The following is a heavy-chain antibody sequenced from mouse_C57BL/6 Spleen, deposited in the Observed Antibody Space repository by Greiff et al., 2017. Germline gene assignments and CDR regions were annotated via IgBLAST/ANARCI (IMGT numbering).Heavy chain of an antibody. D-gene: IGHD1-1*01. Sequence: QVQFQQSGAELVKPGASVKLSCKASGYTFTAYTIHWVKQRPGQGLEWIGWFYPGSGSIKYNEKFKDKATLSADKSASTVYMELSRLRSEDSAVYFCARHGGYYGSSYEDYFDYWGQGTTLTVSS. V-gene: IGHV1-62-2*01. CDR1: GYTFTAYT. J-gene: IGHJ2*01. CDR2: FYPGSGSI. CDR3: ARHGGYYGSSYEDYFDY.